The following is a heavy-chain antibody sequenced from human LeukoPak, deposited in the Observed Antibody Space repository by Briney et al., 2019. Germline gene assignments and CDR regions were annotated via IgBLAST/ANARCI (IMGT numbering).Heavy chain of an antibody. Sequence: SVKVSCKASGSTFSSYAISWVRQAPGQGLEWMGRIIPILGIANYAQKFQGRVTITADKSTSTAYMELSSLRSEDTAVYYCASGSVVGANYVDYWGQGTLVTVSS. CDR2: IIPILGIA. D-gene: IGHD1-26*01. J-gene: IGHJ4*02. CDR3: ASGSVVGANYVDY. V-gene: IGHV1-69*04. CDR1: GSTFSSYA.